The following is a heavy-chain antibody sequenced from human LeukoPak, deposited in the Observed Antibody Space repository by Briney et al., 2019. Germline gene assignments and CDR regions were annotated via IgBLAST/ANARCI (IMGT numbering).Heavy chain of an antibody. CDR1: RFTFSSYS. CDR3: ARDKGHYYDSSGYYYPEDYFDY. Sequence: GGSLRLSCTASRFTFSSYSMNWVRQAPGKGLEWVSSISSSSSYIYYADSVKGRFTISRDNAKNSLYLQMNSLRSEDTAVYYCARDKGHYYDSSGYYYPEDYFDYWGQGTLVTVSS. CDR2: ISSSSSYI. V-gene: IGHV3-21*01. J-gene: IGHJ4*02. D-gene: IGHD3-22*01.